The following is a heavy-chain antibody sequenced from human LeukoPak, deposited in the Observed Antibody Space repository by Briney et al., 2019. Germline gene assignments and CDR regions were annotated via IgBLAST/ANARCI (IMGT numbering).Heavy chain of an antibody. V-gene: IGHV1-2*06. J-gene: IGHJ4*02. CDR2: INPNSGGT. D-gene: IGHD3-22*01. Sequence: ASVKVSCKASGYTFSGNYIHWVRQAPGQGLEWMGRINPNSGGTNYAQKFQGRVTMTRDTSISIAYMELSRLRSDDTAVYYCARGTEEDYYDSRGYYDYWGQGTLVTVSS. CDR3: ARGTEEDYYDSRGYYDY. CDR1: GYTFSGNY.